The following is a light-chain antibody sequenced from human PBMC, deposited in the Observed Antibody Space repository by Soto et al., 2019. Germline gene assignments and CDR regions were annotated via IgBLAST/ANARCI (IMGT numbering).Light chain of an antibody. Sequence: IFVTQSPGTLAFSAGEIATLSCRASQSVSSHLAWYQQRPGQAPRLLIYGASSRATGIPDRFSGSGSGTDFTLTISRLEPEDFALYYCQQYGNSPPLTFGGGTKVDIK. V-gene: IGKV3-20*01. CDR1: QSVSSH. CDR3: QQYGNSPPLT. J-gene: IGKJ4*01. CDR2: GAS.